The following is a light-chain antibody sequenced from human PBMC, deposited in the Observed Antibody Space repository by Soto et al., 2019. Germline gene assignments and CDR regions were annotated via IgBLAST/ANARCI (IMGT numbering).Light chain of an antibody. CDR3: MQATQYRPYT. V-gene: IGKV2-24*01. CDR1: QSLVHSDGNTY. J-gene: IGKJ2*01. Sequence: DIVLTQTPLSSPVTLGQPASISCRSSQSLVHSDGNTYLSWFHQRPGQPPRLLIDKVSNRFSGVPDRFSGSGAGTDFTLKISRVEAEDVGIYFCMQATQYRPYTFGQGTKLDIK. CDR2: KVS.